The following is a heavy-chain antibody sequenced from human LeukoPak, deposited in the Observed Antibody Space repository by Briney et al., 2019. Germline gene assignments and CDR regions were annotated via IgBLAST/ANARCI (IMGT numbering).Heavy chain of an antibody. CDR2: ISGSDGST. CDR1: GFTFSSYA. CDR3: ARVSYSSGWASDY. V-gene: IGHV3-23*01. J-gene: IGHJ4*02. D-gene: IGHD6-19*01. Sequence: GGSLRLSCAASGFTFSSYAMSWVRQAPGKGLEWVSGISGSDGSTNYADSVKGRFTISRENSKNTLYLQMNSLRAEDTAVYYCARVSYSSGWASDYWGQGTLVTVSS.